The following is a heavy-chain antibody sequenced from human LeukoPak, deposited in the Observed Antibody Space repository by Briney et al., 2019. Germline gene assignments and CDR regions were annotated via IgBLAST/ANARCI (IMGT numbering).Heavy chain of an antibody. V-gene: IGHV1-18*04. Sequence: ASVKVSCKASGYTFTSYGNSWVRQAPGQGLEWMGWISAYNGNTNYAQKLQGRVTMTTDTSTSTAYMELRSLRSDDTAVYYCARERVTSRWLAPLIDYWGQGTLVTVSS. D-gene: IGHD5-24*01. CDR3: ARERVTSRWLAPLIDY. CDR2: ISAYNGNT. J-gene: IGHJ4*02. CDR1: GYTFTSYG.